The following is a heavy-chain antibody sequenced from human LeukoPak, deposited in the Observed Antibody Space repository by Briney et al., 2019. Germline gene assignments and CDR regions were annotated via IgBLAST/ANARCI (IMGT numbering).Heavy chain of an antibody. CDR3: ARERRRIVVVPAANRVFDP. CDR2: INPNSGGT. Sequence: GASVKVSCKASGYTFTGYYMHWLRQAPGQGLEWMGWINPNSGGTNYAQKFQGRVTMTRDTSISTAYMELSRLRSDDTAVYYCARERRRIVVVPAANRVFDPWGQGTLVTVSS. D-gene: IGHD2-2*01. V-gene: IGHV1-2*02. CDR1: GYTFTGYY. J-gene: IGHJ5*02.